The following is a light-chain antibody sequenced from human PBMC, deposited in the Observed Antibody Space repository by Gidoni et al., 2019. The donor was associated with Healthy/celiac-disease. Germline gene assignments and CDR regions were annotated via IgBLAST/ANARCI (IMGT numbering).Light chain of an antibody. J-gene: IGKJ2*01. Sequence: PATLSCATGERATLSGRASQSVSCYLAWSQPKPGQAPRLLIYDASNRATGIPARFSGSGSGTDFTLTISSLATEDFAVYYCQQRSNWPYTFGQGNKLEIK. V-gene: IGKV3-11*01. CDR1: QSVSCY. CDR3: QQRSNWPYT. CDR2: DAS.